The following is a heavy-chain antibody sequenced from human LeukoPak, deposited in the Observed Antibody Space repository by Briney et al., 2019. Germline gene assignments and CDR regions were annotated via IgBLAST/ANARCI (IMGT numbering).Heavy chain of an antibody. J-gene: IGHJ3*02. CDR1: GLTLSNVW. CDR2: IKQDGSEK. Sequence: GGSLRPSCAVSGLTLSNVWMSWVRQAPGKGLEWVANIKQDGSEKYYVDSVKGRFTISRDNAKSLLFLQMNSLRAEDTAVYYCARDHAFDIWGQGTTVTVSS. V-gene: IGHV3-7*03. CDR3: ARDHAFDI.